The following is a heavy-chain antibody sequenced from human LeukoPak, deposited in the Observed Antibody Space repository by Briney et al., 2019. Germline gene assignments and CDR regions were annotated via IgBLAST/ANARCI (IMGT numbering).Heavy chain of an antibody. Sequence: ASVTVSWKASGYTFTSYGISWVRQAPGQGLEWMGWISAYNGNTNYAQKLQGRVTMTTDTSTSTAYMELRSLRSDDTAVYYCARELRDYDFWSGKDYYYGMDVWGQGTTVTVSS. CDR3: ARELRDYDFWSGKDYYYGMDV. J-gene: IGHJ6*02. CDR1: GYTFTSYG. V-gene: IGHV1-18*01. D-gene: IGHD3-3*01. CDR2: ISAYNGNT.